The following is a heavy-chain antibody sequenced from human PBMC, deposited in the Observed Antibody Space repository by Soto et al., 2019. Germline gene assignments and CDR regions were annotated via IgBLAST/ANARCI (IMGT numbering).Heavy chain of an antibody. Sequence: PGWDPRLSCSAYGFSLSSWAMSWVRQAPGNRMEWVSTISGSGGSTYYADSVKGRFTISRDNSKNTLYVKMNSMRAEDTAGYDGATTRNWNDETGYFDPWGQG. V-gene: IGHV3-23*01. CDR2: ISGSGGST. D-gene: IGHD1-1*01. J-gene: IGHJ4*02. CDR3: ATTRNWNDETGYFDP. CDR1: GFSLSSWA.